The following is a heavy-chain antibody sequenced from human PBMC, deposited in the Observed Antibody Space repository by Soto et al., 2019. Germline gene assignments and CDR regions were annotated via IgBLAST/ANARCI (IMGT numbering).Heavy chain of an antibody. V-gene: IGHV4-34*01. CDR2: INHSGST. Sequence: QVQLQQWGAGLLKPSETLSLTCAVYGGSFSGYYWSWIRQPPGKGLEWIGEINHSGSTNYNPSHKSRVTISVDTSKTQFSLKLSSVTAANTAVYYCAGTRSYYDFWSGYEGYFDYWGQGTLVTVSS. J-gene: IGHJ4*02. CDR3: AGTRSYYDFWSGYEGYFDY. CDR1: GGSFSGYY. D-gene: IGHD3-3*01.